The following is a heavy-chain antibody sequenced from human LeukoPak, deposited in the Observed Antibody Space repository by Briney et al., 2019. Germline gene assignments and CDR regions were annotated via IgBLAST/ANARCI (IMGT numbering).Heavy chain of an antibody. V-gene: IGHV4-39*07. CDR1: GGSISSGGYS. CDR2: MYHSGST. CDR3: ARVGDILTGYPHFDY. Sequence: SETMSLTCAVSGGSISSGGYSWSWIRQPPGKGLEWIASMYHSGSTYYNPSLKSRVTISVDTSKNRFSLKLSSVTAADTAVYYCARVGDILTGYPHFDYWGQGTLVTVSS. D-gene: IGHD3-9*01. J-gene: IGHJ4*02.